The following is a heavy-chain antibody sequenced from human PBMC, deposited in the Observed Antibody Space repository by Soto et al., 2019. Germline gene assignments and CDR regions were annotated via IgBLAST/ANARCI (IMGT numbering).Heavy chain of an antibody. CDR2: INHSGST. V-gene: IGHV4-34*01. Sequence: SETLSLTCAVYGGSFSGYYWSWIRQPPGKGLEWIGEINHSGSTNYNPSLKSRVTISVGTSKNQFSLELSSVTAADTAVYYCARAGRGYSGYDPKRGPFDYWGQGTLVTVSS. D-gene: IGHD5-12*01. CDR1: GGSFSGYY. CDR3: ARAGRGYSGYDPKRGPFDY. J-gene: IGHJ4*02.